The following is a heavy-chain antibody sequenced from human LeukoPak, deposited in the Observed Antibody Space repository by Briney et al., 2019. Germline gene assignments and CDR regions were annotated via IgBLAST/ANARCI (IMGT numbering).Heavy chain of an antibody. D-gene: IGHD3-22*01. J-gene: IGHJ6*03. CDR3: AKGSGDSTGYHYVQYFYYMDV. Sequence: GGSLRLSCAASGFTFSSYAMSWVRQAPAKGLEWVSGISGSGGSTNYADSVKGRFTISRDNSKNTLYLQMNSLRAEDTALYYCAKGSGDSTGYHYVQYFYYMDVWGKGTTVTVSS. CDR1: GFTFSSYA. CDR2: ISGSGGST. V-gene: IGHV3-23*01.